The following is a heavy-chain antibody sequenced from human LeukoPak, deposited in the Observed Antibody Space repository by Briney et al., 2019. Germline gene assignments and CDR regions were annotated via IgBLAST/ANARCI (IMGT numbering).Heavy chain of an antibody. CDR1: GYTFTCYY. CDR2: INPNMGGT. Sequence: ASVNVSCKASGYTFTCYYMHWVRQAPGPGLEWMGWINPNMGGTNYAQKFQCRVTMTRDTSISTAYMELSRLRSDDTAVYYCARGPYYYGSGSYSREAVSFDYWGQGTLVTVSS. J-gene: IGHJ4*02. CDR3: ARGPYYYGSGSYSREAVSFDY. D-gene: IGHD3-10*01. V-gene: IGHV1-2*02.